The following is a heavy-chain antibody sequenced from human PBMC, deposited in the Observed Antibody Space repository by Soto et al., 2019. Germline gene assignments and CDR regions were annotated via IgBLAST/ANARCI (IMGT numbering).Heavy chain of an antibody. J-gene: IGHJ4*02. CDR2: IYYSGST. D-gene: IGHD6-19*01. CDR3: ARLAGTIDY. V-gene: IGHV4-39*01. Sequence: SETLSLTCTVSGGSISSSSYYWGWIRQPPGKGLEWIGSIYYSGSTNYNPSLKSRVTISVDTSKNQFSLKLSSVTAADTAVYYCARLAGTIDYWGQGTLVTVSS. CDR1: GGSISSSSYY.